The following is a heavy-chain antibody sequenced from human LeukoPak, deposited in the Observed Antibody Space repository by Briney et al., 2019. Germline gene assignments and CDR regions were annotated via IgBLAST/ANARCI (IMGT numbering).Heavy chain of an antibody. CDR1: GGSISSGSYY. D-gene: IGHD3-10*01. CDR3: ARGGFTMVRGVISYYYYYMDV. Sequence: KSSQTLSLTCTVSGGSISSGSYYWSWIRQPAGKGLEWIGRIYTSGSTNYNPSLKSRVTMSVDTSKNQFSLKLSSVTAADTAVYYCARGGFTMVRGVISYYYYYMDVWGKGTTVTISS. V-gene: IGHV4-61*02. CDR2: IYTSGST. J-gene: IGHJ6*03.